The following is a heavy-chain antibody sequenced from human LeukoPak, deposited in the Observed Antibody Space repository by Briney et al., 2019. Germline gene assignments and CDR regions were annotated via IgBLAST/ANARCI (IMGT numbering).Heavy chain of an antibody. CDR1: GDTFSSYA. Sequence: GASVKVSCKASGDTFSSYAISWVRQAPGQGLEWMGGIIPIFGTANYAQKFQGRVTITADESTSTAYMELSSLRSEDTAVYYCARGHLIAARPKITYYYYGMDVWGQGTTVTVSS. J-gene: IGHJ6*02. D-gene: IGHD6-6*01. V-gene: IGHV1-69*13. CDR2: IIPIFGTA. CDR3: ARGHLIAARPKITYYYYGMDV.